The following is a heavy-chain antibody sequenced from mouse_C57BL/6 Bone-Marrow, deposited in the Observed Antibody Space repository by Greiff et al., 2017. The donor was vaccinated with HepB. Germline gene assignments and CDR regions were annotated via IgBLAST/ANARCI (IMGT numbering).Heavy chain of an antibody. CDR1: GYTFTDHI. CDR3: GRRTGGGTLYWYFDV. J-gene: IGHJ1*03. Sequence: QVQLKQSGAELASPGASVTLSCKASGYTFTDHIMNWVKKRPGQGLEWIGRIYPVSGETNYNQKFMGKATFSVDRSSSTVYMVLNSLTSEDPAVYYCGRRTGGGTLYWYFDVWGTGTTVTVSS. V-gene: IGHV1-11*01. D-gene: IGHD4-1*01. CDR2: IYPVSGET.